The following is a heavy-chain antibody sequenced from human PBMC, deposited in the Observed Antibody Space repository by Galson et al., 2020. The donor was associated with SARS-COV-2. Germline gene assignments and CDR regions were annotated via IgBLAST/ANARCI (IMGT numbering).Heavy chain of an antibody. CDR3: ARDWEQTVAARDYHFDY. Sequence: GESLKISCAASGFIFSNYALHWVRQAPGKGLEWVAVISFDGSHDWYPDSVKGRFTISRDNSKNTLYLQMNSLRTEDAALYYCARDWEQTVAARDYHFDYWGQGTLVTVSS. V-gene: IGHV3-30*14. D-gene: IGHD6-19*01. CDR1: GFIFSNYA. CDR2: ISFDGSHD. J-gene: IGHJ4*02.